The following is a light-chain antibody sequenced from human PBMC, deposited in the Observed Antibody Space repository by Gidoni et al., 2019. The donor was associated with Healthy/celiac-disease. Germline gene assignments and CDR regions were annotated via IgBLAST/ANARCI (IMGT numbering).Light chain of an antibody. CDR1: QSASSSY. CDR2: GAS. J-gene: IGKJ1*01. V-gene: IGKV3-20*01. CDR3: QQYGSSPWT. Sequence: ETVLTPPPGTLSLSPGERATLSCRASQSASSSYLAWYQQKPGQAPRLLIYGASSRATGIPDRFSGSGSGTDFTLTISRLEPEDFAVYYCQQYGSSPWTFXXXTKVEIK.